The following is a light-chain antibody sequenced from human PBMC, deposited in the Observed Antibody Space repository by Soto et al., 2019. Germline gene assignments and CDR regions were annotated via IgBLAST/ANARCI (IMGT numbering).Light chain of an antibody. Sequence: QSALTQPASVSGSPGQSIIISCTGTSNDVGGHDYVSWYQQHPGKAPKLLIYDVRSRASGVSDRFSGSKSGHTASLTISGSRPADEADYYCASYTTSSTLVFGTGTKVTVL. J-gene: IGLJ1*01. CDR3: ASYTTSSTLV. V-gene: IGLV2-14*03. CDR2: DVR. CDR1: SNDVGGHDY.